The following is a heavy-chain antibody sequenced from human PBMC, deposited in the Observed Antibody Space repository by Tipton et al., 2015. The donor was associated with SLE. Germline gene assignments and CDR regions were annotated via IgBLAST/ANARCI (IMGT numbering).Heavy chain of an antibody. V-gene: IGHV4-61*10. CDR3: ARGLLTWRGAVVGVDV. CDR2: MYYSGST. D-gene: IGHD2-21*01. CDR1: GGSLSSASFW. Sequence: SGGSLSSASFWWSWVRQPAGKGLEWIGYMYYSGSTYYNPSLKSRVTISIDTSKNQFSLKLTSVTAADTAVYYCARGLLTWRGAVVGVDVWGQGTTVNVSS. J-gene: IGHJ6*02.